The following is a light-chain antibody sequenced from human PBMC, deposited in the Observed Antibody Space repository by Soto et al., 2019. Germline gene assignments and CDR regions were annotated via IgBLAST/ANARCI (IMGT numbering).Light chain of an antibody. Sequence: DIVMTQSPDSLAVSLGERATINCKSSQSVLYSSNNKNCLAWYQQKPGQPPKLLIYWASTRESGVPDRFSGSGSQTDFTLTISSLQAVDVAVYYCQQYYSSPVAFGQGTKLEIK. CDR1: QSVLYSSNNKNC. CDR3: QQYYSSPVA. J-gene: IGKJ2*01. CDR2: WAS. V-gene: IGKV4-1*01.